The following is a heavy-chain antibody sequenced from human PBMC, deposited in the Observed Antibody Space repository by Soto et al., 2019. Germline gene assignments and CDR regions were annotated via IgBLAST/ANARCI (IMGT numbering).Heavy chain of an antibody. Sequence: GGSLRLSCAASGFTVTSNYMSWVRQAPGKGLEWVSVIYSGGGTYYADSVKGRFTISRDNSKNTLYLQMNSLRVEDTAVYYCARDWPYSTTHEFDSWGQGTLVTVSS. D-gene: IGHD5-12*01. CDR1: GFTVTSNY. CDR2: IYSGGGT. J-gene: IGHJ4*02. V-gene: IGHV3-66*01. CDR3: ARDWPYSTTHEFDS.